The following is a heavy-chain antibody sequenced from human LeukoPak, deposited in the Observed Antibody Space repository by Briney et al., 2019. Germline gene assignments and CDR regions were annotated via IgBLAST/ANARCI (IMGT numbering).Heavy chain of an antibody. CDR2: IYYSGST. CDR3: ARDPFWSGYGYGED. Sequence: PSETLSLTCAVSGGSISSNSYYWGWIRQPPGKGLEWIGSIYYSGSTYYNPSLKSRVTISVDKSKNQFSLKLSSVTAADTAVYYCARDPFWSGYGYGEDWGQGTLVTVSS. J-gene: IGHJ4*02. V-gene: IGHV4-39*07. D-gene: IGHD3-3*01. CDR1: GGSISSNSYY.